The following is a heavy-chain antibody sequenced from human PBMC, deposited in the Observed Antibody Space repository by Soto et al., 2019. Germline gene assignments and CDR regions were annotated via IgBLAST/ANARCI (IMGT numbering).Heavy chain of an antibody. J-gene: IGHJ4*02. D-gene: IGHD3-22*01. Sequence: EVQLVESGGGLVQPGGSLRLSCAASGFTFSSYHMNWVRQAPGKGLEWVSYISSSSSTIYYADSVKGRFTISRDNVKNSLYLQMNSLRDEDTAVYYCARDEYDSSGKPNWGQGTLVTVSS. CDR3: ARDEYDSSGKPN. V-gene: IGHV3-48*02. CDR1: GFTFSSYH. CDR2: ISSSSSTI.